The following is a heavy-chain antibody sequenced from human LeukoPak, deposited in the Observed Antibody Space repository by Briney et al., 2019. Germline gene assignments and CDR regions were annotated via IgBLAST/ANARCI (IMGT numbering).Heavy chain of an antibody. CDR1: GYTFTGYY. D-gene: IGHD6-13*01. V-gene: IGHV1-2*02. CDR2: INPNSGGT. Sequence: RASVKVSCKASGYTFTGYYMHWVRQAPGQGLEWTGWINPNSGGTNYAQKFQGRVTMTRDTSISTAYMELSRLRSDDTAVYYCARSPDAAAAEAYYFDYWGQGTLVTVSS. CDR3: ARSPDAAAAEAYYFDY. J-gene: IGHJ4*02.